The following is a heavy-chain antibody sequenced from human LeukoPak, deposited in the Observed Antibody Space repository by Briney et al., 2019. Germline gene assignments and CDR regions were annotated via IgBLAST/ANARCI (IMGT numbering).Heavy chain of an antibody. CDR1: GFTFSTYA. CDR3: ARGPPLRWGAFDC. J-gene: IGHJ4*02. V-gene: IGHV3-23*01. CDR2: ISGSGGST. D-gene: IGHD4-23*01. Sequence: PTGGSLRLSCAASGFTFSTYAMSWVRQSPGKGLEWVSGISGSGGSTYYADSVKGRFTISRDNSKNTLYLQMNSLRVEDTALYYCARGPPLRWGAFDCWGQGTLVTVSS.